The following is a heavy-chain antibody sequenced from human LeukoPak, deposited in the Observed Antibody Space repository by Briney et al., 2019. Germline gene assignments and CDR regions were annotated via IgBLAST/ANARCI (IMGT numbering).Heavy chain of an antibody. Sequence: ASVKVSCKASGYTFTSYGISWVRQAPGQGLEWMGWISAYNGNTNYAQKLQGRVTMTTDTSTSTAYMELRSLRSDDTAVYYCARPYYYDSSGDLGYWGQGTLVTVAS. D-gene: IGHD3-22*01. CDR1: GYTFTSYG. CDR3: ARPYYYDSSGDLGY. J-gene: IGHJ4*01. CDR2: ISAYNGNT. V-gene: IGHV1-18*01.